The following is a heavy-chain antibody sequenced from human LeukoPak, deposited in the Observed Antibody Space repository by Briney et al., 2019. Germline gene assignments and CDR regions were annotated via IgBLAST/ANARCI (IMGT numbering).Heavy chain of an antibody. V-gene: IGHV3-48*03. CDR3: ARGYYGSDYYFDY. J-gene: IGHJ4*02. D-gene: IGHD3-10*01. Sequence: GGSLRLSCAASGFTFSRFQMNWVRQAPGKGLEWVSHISSSGSSIYYADSVKGRFTISRDNAKNSLYLQMNSLRAEDTAVYYCARGYYGSDYYFDYWGQGTLVTVSS. CDR2: ISSSGSSI. CDR1: GFTFSRFQ.